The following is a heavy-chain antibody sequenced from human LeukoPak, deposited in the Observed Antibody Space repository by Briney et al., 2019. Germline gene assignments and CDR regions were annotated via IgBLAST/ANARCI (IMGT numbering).Heavy chain of an antibody. J-gene: IGHJ4*02. Sequence: ASVKVSCKASGYTFTSYDINWVRQATGQGLEWMGWMNPNSGNTGYAQKFQGRVTMTRNTSISTAYMELSSLRSEDTAVYYCASPPTYYYDSSGRGLYYFDYWGQGTLVTVSS. V-gene: IGHV1-8*01. CDR2: MNPNSGNT. D-gene: IGHD3-22*01. CDR3: ASPPTYYYDSSGRGLYYFDY. CDR1: GYTFTSYD.